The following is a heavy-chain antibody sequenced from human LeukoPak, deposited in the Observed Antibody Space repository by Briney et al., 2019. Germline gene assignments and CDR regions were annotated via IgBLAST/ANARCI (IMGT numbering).Heavy chain of an antibody. CDR1: GFTFSSYW. V-gene: IGHV3-23*01. Sequence: GGSLRLSCAASGFTFSSYWMSWVRQAPGKGLEWVSSISGSGAMTYYADSVKGRFTISRDNAMDTLYLHMNSLRADDTAVYYCAKDRVDGSGSQFESWGQGSLVIVSS. D-gene: IGHD3-10*01. CDR2: ISGSGAMT. J-gene: IGHJ4*02. CDR3: AKDRVDGSGSQFES.